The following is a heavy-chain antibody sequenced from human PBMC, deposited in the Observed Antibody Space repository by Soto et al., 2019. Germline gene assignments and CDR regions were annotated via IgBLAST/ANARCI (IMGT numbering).Heavy chain of an antibody. J-gene: IGHJ5*02. V-gene: IGHV3-30-3*01. CDR2: ISCDGGNI. D-gene: IGHD2-8*01. CDR1: GFTFNTDA. Sequence: QVQLVESGGGVVQPGRSLRLSCVASGFTFNTDAMQWVRQAPGKGLEWVALISCDGGNIYYANPVKGRFTISRDNSKNNVFLQMNSLSTEDTAVYYCAIDVWMQLHPGGTGWFDPWGQGALVTVSS. CDR3: AIDVWMQLHPGGTGWFDP.